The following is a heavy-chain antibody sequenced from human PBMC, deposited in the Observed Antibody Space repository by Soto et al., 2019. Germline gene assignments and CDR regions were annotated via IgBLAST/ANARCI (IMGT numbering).Heavy chain of an antibody. J-gene: IGHJ4*02. CDR2: IKQDGSEK. CDR1: GFPFSRYW. Sequence: GGSLRLSCAASGFPFSRYWMSWVRQAPGKGLEWVANIKQDGSEKYYVDSVKGRFTISRDNAKNSLYLQMNSLRAEDTAVYYCASAGGRREVGYIAARSVDYWGQGTLVTV. CDR3: ASAGGRREVGYIAARSVDY. V-gene: IGHV3-7*01. D-gene: IGHD6-6*01.